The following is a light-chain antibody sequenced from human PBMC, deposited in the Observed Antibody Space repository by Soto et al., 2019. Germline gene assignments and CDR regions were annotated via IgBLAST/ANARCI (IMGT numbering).Light chain of an antibody. CDR1: SSNIGSNT. J-gene: IGLJ2*01. Sequence: QPVLTQPPSASGTPGQRVTISCSGSSSNIGSNTVNWYQQLPGTAPKLLIYSNNQRPSGVSNRFSGSKSGNTASLTISGLQAEDEADYYCSSYTSSSTVVFGGGTKLTVL. CDR2: SNN. V-gene: IGLV1-44*01. CDR3: SSYTSSSTVV.